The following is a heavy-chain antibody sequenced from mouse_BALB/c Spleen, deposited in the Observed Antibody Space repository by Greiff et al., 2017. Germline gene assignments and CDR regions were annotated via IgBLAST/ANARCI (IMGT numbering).Heavy chain of an antibody. Sequence: EVKVVESGGDLVKPGGSLKLSCAASGFTFSSYGMSWVRQTPDKRLEWVATISSGGSYTYYPDSVKGRFTISRDNAKNTLYLQMSSLKSEDTAMYYCARPLYYGYDEGYAMDYWGQGTSVTVSS. V-gene: IGHV5-6*01. D-gene: IGHD2-2*01. CDR1: GFTFSSYG. J-gene: IGHJ4*01. CDR2: ISSGGSYT. CDR3: ARPLYYGYDEGYAMDY.